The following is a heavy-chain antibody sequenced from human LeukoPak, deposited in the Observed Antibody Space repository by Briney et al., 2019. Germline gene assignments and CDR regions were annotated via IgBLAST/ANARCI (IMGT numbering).Heavy chain of an antibody. CDR2: MNPNSGNT. V-gene: IGHV1-8*01. Sequence: GAPVKVSCKASGYTFTSYDINWVRQASGHGLEWMGWMNPNSGNTGYAQKFQGRVTMTRNTSISTAYMELSSLRSEDTAVYYCARDFPTVVSPYYFDYWGQGTLVTVSS. J-gene: IGHJ4*02. CDR1: GYTFTSYD. CDR3: ARDFPTVVSPYYFDY. D-gene: IGHD4-23*01.